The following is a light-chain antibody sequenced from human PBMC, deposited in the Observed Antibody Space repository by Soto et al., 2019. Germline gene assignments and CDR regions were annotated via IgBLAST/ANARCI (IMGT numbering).Light chain of an antibody. CDR3: QESYGASFT. V-gene: IGKV1-39*01. Sequence: IQVTQSPSSLSASVGDRVTITCRTSQRITTNLHWYQQKPGKAPNLLMYVASNLQSGVPSRFSGSGYGTEFTLTINNLQPEDFATYYCQESYGASFTFGPGTRVDVK. CDR2: VAS. J-gene: IGKJ3*01. CDR1: QRITTN.